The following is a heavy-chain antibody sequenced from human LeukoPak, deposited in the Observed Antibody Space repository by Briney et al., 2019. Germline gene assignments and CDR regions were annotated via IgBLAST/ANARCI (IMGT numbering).Heavy chain of an antibody. D-gene: IGHD3-22*01. CDR3: TRDQFFDYDNDDAFDV. CDR1: GFTFSSYV. J-gene: IGHJ3*01. CDR2: MTSSRYI. V-gene: IGHV3-21*04. Sequence: GGSLRLSCAASGFTFSSYVMSWVRQAPGKGLEWVSSMTSSRYIYYADSVKGRFTISRDDANNLVFLQMHSLRAEDTAIYYCTRDQFFDYDNDDAFDVWGQGTKVIVSS.